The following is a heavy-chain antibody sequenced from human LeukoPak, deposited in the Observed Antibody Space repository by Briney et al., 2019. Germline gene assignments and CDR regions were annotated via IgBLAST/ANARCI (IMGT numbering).Heavy chain of an antibody. V-gene: IGHV1-69*05. J-gene: IGHJ6*02. CDR3: ARDDADYDILTGYFHHYGMDV. CDR2: IIPIFGTA. D-gene: IGHD3-9*01. Sequence: SVKVSCKASGGTFSSYAISWVRQAPGQGLEWMGGIIPIFGTANYAQKLQGRVTMTTDTSTSTAYMELRSLRSDDTAVYYCARDDADYDILTGYFHHYGMDVWGQGTTVTVSS. CDR1: GGTFSSYA.